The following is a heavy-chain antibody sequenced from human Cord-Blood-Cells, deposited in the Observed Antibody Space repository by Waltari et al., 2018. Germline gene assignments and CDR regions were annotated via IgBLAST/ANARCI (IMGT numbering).Heavy chain of an antibody. D-gene: IGHD3-3*01. J-gene: IGHJ4*02. CDR3: ARGLFLGGAYYDFWSGYYSDDY. Sequence: QVQLQQWGAGLLKPSATLSLTCAVYGGSFSGYYWSWTRQPPGKGLEWIGEINHSGSTNYNPSLKSRVTISVDTSKNQFSLKLSSVTAADTAVYYCARGLFLGGAYYDFWSGYYSDDYWGQGTLVTVSS. CDR2: INHSGST. V-gene: IGHV4-34*01. CDR1: GGSFSGYY.